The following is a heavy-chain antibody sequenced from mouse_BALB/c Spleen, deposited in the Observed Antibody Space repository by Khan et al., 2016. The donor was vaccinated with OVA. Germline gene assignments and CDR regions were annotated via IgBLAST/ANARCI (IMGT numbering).Heavy chain of an antibody. CDR3: ARGGRFAY. D-gene: IGHD3-3*01. J-gene: IGHJ3*01. CDR2: ISPYYGDA. Sequence: QVQLQQSGAELVRPGVSVKISCKGSGYTFTDYAMHWVKQSHAKSLEWIGVISPYYGDADYNPKFKGKATMTVDKSSSTAYMELARLTSEDSAIFYGARGGRFAYWGQGTLVTVSA. V-gene: IGHV1S137*01. CDR1: GYTFTDYA.